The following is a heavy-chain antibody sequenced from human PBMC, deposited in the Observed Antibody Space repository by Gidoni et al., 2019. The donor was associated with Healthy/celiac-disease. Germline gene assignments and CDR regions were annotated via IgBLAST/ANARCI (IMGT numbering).Heavy chain of an antibody. CDR2: IVVGSGNT. CDR1: GFTFTSSA. D-gene: IGHD1-26*01. CDR3: AAAHSGSYPLDY. J-gene: IGHJ4*02. Sequence: QMQLVQSGPEVKKPGTSVKVSCKASGFTFTSSAVQWVRQARGQRLEWIGWIVVGSGNTNYAQKFQERVTITRDMSTSTAYMELSSLRSEDTAVYYCAAAHSGSYPLDYWGQGTLVTVSS. V-gene: IGHV1-58*01.